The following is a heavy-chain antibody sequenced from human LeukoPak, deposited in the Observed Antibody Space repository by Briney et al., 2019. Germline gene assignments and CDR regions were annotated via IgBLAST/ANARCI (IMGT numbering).Heavy chain of an antibody. J-gene: IGHJ4*02. Sequence: GGSLRFAFEASGFPFRTHSRNWFRKAPGKGLEWVSSITKSSTYVYYADSVKGRFTISRDNANNSLFLQMNNLGVDDTGVYYCARGSGVHVWGQGTLVLVSS. D-gene: IGHD3-10*01. CDR1: GFPFRTHS. V-gene: IGHV3-21*04. CDR2: ITKSSTYV. CDR3: ARGSGVHV.